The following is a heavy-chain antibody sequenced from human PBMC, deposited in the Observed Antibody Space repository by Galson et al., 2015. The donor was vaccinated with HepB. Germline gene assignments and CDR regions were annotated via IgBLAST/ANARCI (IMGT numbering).Heavy chain of an antibody. CDR3: ARDLWDCSSTSCYTRIYYYYGMDV. J-gene: IGHJ6*02. CDR2: ISAYNGNT. V-gene: IGHV1-18*04. Sequence: SVKVSCKASGYTFTSYGISWVRQAPGQGLEWMGWISAYNGNTNYAQKLQGRVTMTTDTSTSTAYMELSSLRSEDTAVYYCARDLWDCSSTSCYTRIYYYYGMDVWGQGTTVTVSS. D-gene: IGHD2-2*02. CDR1: GYTFTSYG.